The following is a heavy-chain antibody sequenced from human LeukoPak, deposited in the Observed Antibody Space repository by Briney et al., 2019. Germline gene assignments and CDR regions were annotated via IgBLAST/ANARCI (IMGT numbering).Heavy chain of an antibody. D-gene: IGHD3-10*01. J-gene: IGHJ3*02. CDR3: AKSNGYGLVDI. CDR1: GFTFRNYG. CDR2: ISGSGGST. Sequence: GGSLRLSCVASGFTFRNYGMSWVRQAPGKGLEWVSAISGSGGSTYYADSVKGRFTISRDNSKNTLCLQMNRLGAEDTAVYYCAKSNGYGLVDIWGQGTMVTVSS. V-gene: IGHV3-23*01.